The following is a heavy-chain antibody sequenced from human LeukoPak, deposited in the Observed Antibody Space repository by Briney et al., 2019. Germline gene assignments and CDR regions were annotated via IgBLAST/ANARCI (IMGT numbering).Heavy chain of an antibody. CDR1: RFAFTNAW. V-gene: IGHV3-15*01. CDR2: IRNEIDGGST. D-gene: IGHD3-10*01. J-gene: IGHJ4*02. CDR3: TTDTMVRASFDY. Sequence: GGSLRLSCAASRFAFTNAWVTWVRQAPGKGLEWLGHIRNEIDGGSTFYAAPVKRRFTISRDDSKNTLYLQMNSVKTEDTAVYYCTTDTMVRASFDYWGQGTLVTVSS.